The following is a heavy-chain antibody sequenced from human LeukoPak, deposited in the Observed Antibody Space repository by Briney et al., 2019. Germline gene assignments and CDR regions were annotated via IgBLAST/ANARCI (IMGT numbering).Heavy chain of an antibody. CDR3: ARDHGAAAGRVDYFDY. J-gene: IGHJ4*02. V-gene: IGHV3-21*01. D-gene: IGHD6-13*01. CDR2: ISSSSSYI. CDR1: GFTFSSYS. Sequence: PGGSLRLSCAASGFTFSSYSMNWVRQAPGKGLDLVSSISSSSSYIYYADSVKGRFTISRDNAKNSLYLQMNSLRAEDTAVYYCARDHGAAAGRVDYFDYWGQGTLVTVSS.